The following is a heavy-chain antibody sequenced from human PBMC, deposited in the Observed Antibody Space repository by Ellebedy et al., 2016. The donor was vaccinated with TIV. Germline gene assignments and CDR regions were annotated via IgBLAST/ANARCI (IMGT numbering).Heavy chain of an antibody. CDR1: GFTFRNYA. CDR2: IKQDGSEK. CDR3: ARRYFDY. Sequence: GESLKISXAVSGFTFRNYAMTWVRQAPGKGLEWVANIKQDGSEKYYVDSVKGRFTISRDNAKNSLYLQMNSLRAEDTAVYYCARRYFDYWGQGTLVTVSS. J-gene: IGHJ4*02. V-gene: IGHV3-7*01.